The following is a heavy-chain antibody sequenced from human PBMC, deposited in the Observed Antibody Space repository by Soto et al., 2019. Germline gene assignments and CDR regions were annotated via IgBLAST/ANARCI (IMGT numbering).Heavy chain of an antibody. J-gene: IGHJ3*02. V-gene: IGHV3-23*01. CDR3: AMPGYCSGGSCSTESHDDFDI. CDR2: ISGSGGST. Sequence: GGSLRLSCAASGFTFSSYAMSWVRQAPGKGLEWVSAISGSGGSTYYADSVKGRFTISRDNSKNTLYLQMNSLRAEDTAVYYCAMPGYCSGGSCSTESHDDFDIWGQGTMVTVSS. D-gene: IGHD2-15*01. CDR1: GFTFSSYA.